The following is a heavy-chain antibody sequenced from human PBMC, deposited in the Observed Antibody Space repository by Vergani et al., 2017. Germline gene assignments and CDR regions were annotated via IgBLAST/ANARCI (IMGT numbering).Heavy chain of an antibody. CDR2: IIPIFGTA. CDR3: ARAMSYDSSGYYGY. D-gene: IGHD3-22*01. CDR1: GGTFSSYA. J-gene: IGHJ4*02. Sequence: QVQLVQSGAEVKKPGSSVKVSCKASGGTFSSYAISWVRQAPGQGLEWMGGIIPIFGTANYAQTFQGRVTITADEYKSTAYMERSSLRSEDTAVYYCARAMSYDSSGYYGYWGQGTLVTVSS. V-gene: IGHV1-69*01.